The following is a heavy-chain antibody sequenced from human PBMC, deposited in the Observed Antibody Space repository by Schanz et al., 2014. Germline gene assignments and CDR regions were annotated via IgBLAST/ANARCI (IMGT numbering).Heavy chain of an antibody. CDR1: GYTFSTYY. J-gene: IGHJ5*02. V-gene: IGHV1-46*03. D-gene: IGHD6-13*01. CDR2: IHPSDSRT. Sequence: QVQLVQSGAEVKKPGASVKVSCKASGYTFSTYYIHWVRQAPGQGLEWMGIIHPSDSRTSYAQKLQDRVTMTRDMSTRTLYMELSSLRSEDTAIYYCARGGSTFFMAVEHWGQGTLVTVSS. CDR3: ARGGSTFFMAVEH.